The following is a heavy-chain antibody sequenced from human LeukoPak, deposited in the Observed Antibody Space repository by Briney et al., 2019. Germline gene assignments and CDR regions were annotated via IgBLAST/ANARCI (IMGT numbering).Heavy chain of an antibody. CDR2: IYYSGST. J-gene: IGHJ4*02. V-gene: IGHV4-39*02. CDR1: GGSISSSSYY. Sequence: SETLSLTCTVSGGSISSSSYYWGWIRQPPGKGLEWIGSIYYSGSTYYNPSLKSRVTMSVDTSENHFSLGLSSVTAADTAVYYCARPLLWFGEGIEYWGQGTLVTVSS. CDR3: ARPLLWFGEGIEY. D-gene: IGHD3-10*01.